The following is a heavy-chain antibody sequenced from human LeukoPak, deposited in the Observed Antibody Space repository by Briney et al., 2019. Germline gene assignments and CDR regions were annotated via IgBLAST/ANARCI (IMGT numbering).Heavy chain of an antibody. V-gene: IGHV1-18*01. D-gene: IGHD4-17*01. J-gene: IGHJ4*02. CDR3: ARVTKMTTVIYYYFDY. Sequence: ASVKVSCEASGYTFTSYGISWVRQAPGQGLEWMGWISAYNGNTNYAQKLQGRVTMTTDTSTSTAYMELRSLRSDDTAVYYCARVTKMTTVIYYYFDYWGQGTLVTVSS. CDR2: ISAYNGNT. CDR1: GYTFTSYG.